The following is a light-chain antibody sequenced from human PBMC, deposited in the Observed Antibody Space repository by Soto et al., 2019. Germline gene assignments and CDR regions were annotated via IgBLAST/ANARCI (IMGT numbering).Light chain of an antibody. V-gene: IGKV3-20*01. CDR1: QSFNSIY. Sequence: EIVLTQSPGTLSLSPGERATLSCRASQSFNSIYLAWYQQKPGQAPRLLIYGASRRATGIPDRFSVSGSGTDFTLTISRLEPEDFAVYHCHYGQVFGQGTKLEIK. J-gene: IGKJ2*01. CDR3: HYGQV. CDR2: GAS.